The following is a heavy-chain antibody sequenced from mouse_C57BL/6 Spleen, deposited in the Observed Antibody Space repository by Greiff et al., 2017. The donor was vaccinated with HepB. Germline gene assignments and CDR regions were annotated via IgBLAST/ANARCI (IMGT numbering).Heavy chain of an antibody. J-gene: IGHJ2*01. Sequence: EVQGVESGGGLVQPGGSLSLSCAASGFTFTDYYMSWVRQPPGKALEWLGFIRNKANGYTTEYSASVKVRFTISRDNSQSILYLQMNALRAEDSATYYCARWAGYGPFDYWGQGTTRTVSS. V-gene: IGHV7-3*01. CDR3: ARWAGYGPFDY. D-gene: IGHD1-1*02. CDR1: GFTFTDYY. CDR2: IRNKANGYTT.